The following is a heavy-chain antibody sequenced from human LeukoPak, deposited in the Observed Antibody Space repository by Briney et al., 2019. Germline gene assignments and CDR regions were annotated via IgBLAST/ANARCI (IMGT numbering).Heavy chain of an antibody. CDR2: IKQDGSEK. Sequence: GGSLRLSCATSGFTFSSYWMNWVRQAPGKGLEWVANIKQDGSEKHYVDSVKGRFTISRDNAKNSLYLQMNSLRAEDTAVYYCARDDGGAFDIWGQGTMVTVSS. CDR3: ARDDGGAFDI. J-gene: IGHJ3*02. V-gene: IGHV3-7*01. CDR1: GFTFSSYW.